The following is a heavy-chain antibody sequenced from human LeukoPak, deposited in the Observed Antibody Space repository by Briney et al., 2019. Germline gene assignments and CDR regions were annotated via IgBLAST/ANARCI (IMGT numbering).Heavy chain of an antibody. CDR2: ISGSGGST. J-gene: IGHJ4*02. CDR1: GFTFSSYA. Sequence: GGSLRLSCAASGFTFSSYAMSWVRQAPGKGLEWVSAISGSGGSTYYADSVKGRFTISRDNSKNTLYLQMNSLRAEDTAVYYCAKGRGAIVVLVAARFLDYWGQGTLVTVSS. D-gene: IGHD2-15*01. V-gene: IGHV3-23*01. CDR3: AKGRGAIVVLVAARFLDY.